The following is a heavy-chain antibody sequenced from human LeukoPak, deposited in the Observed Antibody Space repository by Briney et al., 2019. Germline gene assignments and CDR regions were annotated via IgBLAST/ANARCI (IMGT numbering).Heavy chain of an antibody. CDR1: GFTFSSYA. CDR3: ARDKGDYHTSGSLFVF. V-gene: IGHV3-23*01. J-gene: IGHJ4*02. CDR2: ISGSGGST. Sequence: GGSLRLSCAASGFTFSSYAMSWVRQAPGKGLEWVSAISGSGGSTYYADSVKGRFTISRDNAKNSLYLQMSSLRAEDTAVYYCARDKGDYHTSGSLFVFGGQGTLVTVSS. D-gene: IGHD3-22*01.